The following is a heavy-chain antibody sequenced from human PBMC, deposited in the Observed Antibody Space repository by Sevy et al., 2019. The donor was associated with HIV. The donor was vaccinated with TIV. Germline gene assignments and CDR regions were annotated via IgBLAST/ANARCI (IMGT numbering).Heavy chain of an antibody. V-gene: IGHV3-43*01. J-gene: IGHJ4*02. CDR2: ISWDGGST. CDR3: AKDFQSNYYDSSAQENYFDY. Sequence: GGSLSLSCAASGFTFDDYTMHWVRQAPGKGLEWVSLISWDGGSTYYADSVKGRFTISRDNSKNSLYLQMNSLRTEDTALYYCAKDFQSNYYDSSAQENYFDYWGQGTLVTVSS. CDR1: GFTFDDYT. D-gene: IGHD3-22*01.